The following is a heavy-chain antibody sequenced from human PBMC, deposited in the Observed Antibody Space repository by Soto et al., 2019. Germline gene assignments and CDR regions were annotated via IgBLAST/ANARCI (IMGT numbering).Heavy chain of an antibody. CDR2: IWYDGSNK. Sequence: QVQLVESGGGVVQPGRSLRLSCAASGFTFSSYGMHWVRQAPGKGLEWVAVIWYDGSNKYYADSVKGRFTISRDNSKNTLCLQMNSLRAEDTAVYYCAREAEDYYDSSGYYEGAFDSWGQGTMVTVSS. CDR1: GFTFSSYG. D-gene: IGHD3-22*01. V-gene: IGHV3-33*01. CDR3: AREAEDYYDSSGYYEGAFDS. J-gene: IGHJ3*02.